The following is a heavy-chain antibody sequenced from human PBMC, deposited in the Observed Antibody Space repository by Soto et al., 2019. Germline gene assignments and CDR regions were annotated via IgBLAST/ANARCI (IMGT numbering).Heavy chain of an antibody. D-gene: IGHD1-26*01. CDR3: ARVSGSYYYGMAV. V-gene: IGHV4-4*02. J-gene: IGHJ6*02. CDR1: GGSISSSNW. CDR2: IYHSGST. Sequence: QVQLQESGPGLKPSGTLSLTCAVSGGSISSSNWWSWVRQPPGKGLEWIGEIYHSGSTNYNPSLKSRVTISVDKYKTQFSLKLSSVTAADTAVYYCARVSGSYYYGMAVWGQGTTVTVSS.